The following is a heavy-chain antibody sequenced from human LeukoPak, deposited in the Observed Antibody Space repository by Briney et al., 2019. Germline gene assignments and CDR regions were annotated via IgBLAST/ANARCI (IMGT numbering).Heavy chain of an antibody. D-gene: IGHD3-22*01. V-gene: IGHV3-23*01. J-gene: IGHJ3*02. CDR2: ISGSGGST. CDR1: GFTFSSYA. Sequence: GGSLRLSCAASGFTFSSYAMSWVRQAPGKGLEWVSAISGSGGSTYYADSVKGRFTISRDNSKNTLYLQMNSLRAEDTAVYYCAREGLPIGVITNDAFDIWGQGTMVTVSS. CDR3: AREGLPIGVITNDAFDI.